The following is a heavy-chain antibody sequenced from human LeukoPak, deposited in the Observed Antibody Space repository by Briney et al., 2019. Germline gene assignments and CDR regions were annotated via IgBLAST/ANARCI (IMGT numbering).Heavy chain of an antibody. CDR1: GYTFTNYG. CDR3: ARDFPYNYGSGSPSNWFDP. V-gene: IGHV1-18*01. D-gene: IGHD3-10*01. Sequence: GASVKVSCKASGYTFTNYGISWVRQAPGQGLEWMGWISPYNGNTNYAQKLQGRVTMTTDTSRSTGYMELRSLRSDDTAVYYCARDFPYNYGSGSPSNWFDPWGQGTLVTVSS. J-gene: IGHJ5*02. CDR2: ISPYNGNT.